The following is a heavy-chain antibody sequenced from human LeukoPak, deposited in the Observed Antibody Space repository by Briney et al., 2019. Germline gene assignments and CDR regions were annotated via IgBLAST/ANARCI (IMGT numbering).Heavy chain of an antibody. CDR3: ARGVDYYGV. V-gene: IGHV4-59*01. CDR2: IYYSGST. CDR1: GGSISSYY. J-gene: IGHJ4*02. D-gene: IGHD3-10*01. Sequence: SETLSLTCTASGGSISSYYWSWIRQPPGKGLEWIGYIYYSGSTNYNPSLKSRVTISVDTSKNQFSLKLSSVTAAGTAVYYCARGVDYYGVWGQGTLVTVSS.